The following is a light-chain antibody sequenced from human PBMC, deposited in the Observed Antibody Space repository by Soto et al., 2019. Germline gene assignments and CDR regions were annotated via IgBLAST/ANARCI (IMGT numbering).Light chain of an antibody. CDR1: QSVRSY. J-gene: IGKJ4*01. V-gene: IGKV3-11*01. CDR2: DAS. CDR3: HQRSKWPLT. Sequence: EIVLTQSPATLSFSPGERATLSCRASQSVRSYLAWYQQKPGQAPRLLIYDASNRATDIPARFSGSGSGTDFTLTISSLDPEDFAVYYCHQRSKWPLTFGGGTKV.